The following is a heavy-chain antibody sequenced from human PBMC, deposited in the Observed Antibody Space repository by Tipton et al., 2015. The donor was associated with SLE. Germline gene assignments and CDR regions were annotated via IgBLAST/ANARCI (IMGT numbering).Heavy chain of an antibody. V-gene: IGHV3-43*02. J-gene: IGHJ6*03. D-gene: IGHD4-23*01. Sequence: SLRPSCAASGFTFDDYGMSWVRQAPGKGLEWVSGISWDGGSTYYADSVKGRFTISRDNSKNSLYLQMNSLRTEDTALYYCAKGKPVGYYMDVWGKGTTVTVSS. CDR1: GFTFDDYG. CDR2: ISWDGGST. CDR3: AKGKPVGYYMDV.